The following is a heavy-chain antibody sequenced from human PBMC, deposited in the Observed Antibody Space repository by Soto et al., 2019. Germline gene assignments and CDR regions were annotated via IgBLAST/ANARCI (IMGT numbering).Heavy chain of an antibody. Sequence: SVKVSCKASGGTFSSYAISWVRQAPGQGLEWMGGIIPIFGTANYAQKFQGRVTITADESTSTAYMELSSLRSEDTAVYYCAREARYYDSSGYYSGWFDPWGQGTLVTVSS. CDR3: AREARYYDSSGYYSGWFDP. CDR2: IIPIFGTA. J-gene: IGHJ5*02. D-gene: IGHD3-22*01. V-gene: IGHV1-69*13. CDR1: GGTFSSYA.